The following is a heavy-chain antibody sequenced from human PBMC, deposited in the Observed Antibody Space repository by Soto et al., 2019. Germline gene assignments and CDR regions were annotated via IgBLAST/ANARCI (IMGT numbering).Heavy chain of an antibody. CDR2: INHSGST. CDR1: CGSFSGYY. D-gene: IGHD2-2*01. CDR3: ARLFRGCSSTSCSNYYYYGLDV. V-gene: IGHV4-34*01. Sequence: SETLSLTCAVYCGSFSGYYWSWIRQPPGKGLEWIGGINHSGSTNYNPSRKIRVTISVDTSKNQFSLKLSSVTAADTAVYYCARLFRGCSSTSCSNYYYYGLDVWGQGTTVTVSS. J-gene: IGHJ6*02.